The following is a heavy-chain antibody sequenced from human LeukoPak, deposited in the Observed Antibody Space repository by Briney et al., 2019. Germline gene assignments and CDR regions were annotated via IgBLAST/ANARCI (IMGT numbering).Heavy chain of an antibody. CDR3: AKLAVTTFHYFDY. D-gene: IGHD4-17*01. J-gene: IGHJ4*02. Sequence: PGGSLRLSCAASGFTFSSYAMSRVRQAPGKGLEWVSAISGSDYSTYYADSVKGRFTISRDTSKNTLYLQMNSLRAEDTAVYYCAKLAVTTFHYFDYWGQGTLVTVSS. CDR1: GFTFSSYA. CDR2: ISGSDYST. V-gene: IGHV3-23*01.